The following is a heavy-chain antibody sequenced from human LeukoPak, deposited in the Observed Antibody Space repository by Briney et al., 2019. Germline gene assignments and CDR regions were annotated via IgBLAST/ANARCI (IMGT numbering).Heavy chain of an antibody. CDR3: ARSDSGGAARGIQY. CDR2: IYPGDSDT. Sequence: GESLKISCQASGYNFTNYWIGWVRQMSGKGLEWMGIIYPGDSDTRYSPSFQGQVTISADKSISTTYLQWSSLKASDSGLYYCARSDSGGAARGIQYWGQGALVTVTS. CDR1: GYNFTNYW. D-gene: IGHD1-26*01. V-gene: IGHV5-51*01. J-gene: IGHJ1*01.